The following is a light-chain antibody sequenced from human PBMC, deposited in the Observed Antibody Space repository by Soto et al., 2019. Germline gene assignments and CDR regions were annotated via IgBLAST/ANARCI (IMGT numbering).Light chain of an antibody. J-gene: IGKJ4*01. CDR2: GAS. Sequence: EMVLTQSPGTLSLSPGERATLSCRASQSVSSSYLAWYQQKPGQAPRLLIYGASSRATGIPDRFSGSGSGTDFSRTISRLEPEDFAVYYCQQYGSSPLTFGGGTKVEIK. CDR3: QQYGSSPLT. CDR1: QSVSSSY. V-gene: IGKV3-20*01.